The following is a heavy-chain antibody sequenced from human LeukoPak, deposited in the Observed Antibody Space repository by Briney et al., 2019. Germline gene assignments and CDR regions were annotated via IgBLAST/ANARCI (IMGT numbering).Heavy chain of an antibody. D-gene: IGHD2-15*01. V-gene: IGHV4-38-2*01. CDR3: ARRVDEGVWLDP. J-gene: IGHJ5*02. CDR2: ISHSGST. Sequence: SETLSLTCAVSGYSISSGYYWGWIRQPPGKGLEWIGSISHSGSTYYNPSLKSRVTISVDTSKNQFSLKLSSVTAADTAVYYCARRVDEGVWLDPWGQGTLVTVSS. CDR1: GYSISSGYY.